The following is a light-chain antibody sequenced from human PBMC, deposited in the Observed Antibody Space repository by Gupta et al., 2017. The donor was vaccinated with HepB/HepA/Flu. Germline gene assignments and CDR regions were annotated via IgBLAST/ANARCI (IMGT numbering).Light chain of an antibody. J-gene: IGKJ4*01. V-gene: IGKV3-15*01. CDR2: GAS. CDR3: QQYKQWPQHT. Sequence: EIVMTQSPATLSVSPGERATLSCRASQSVTSNLAWYQQKPGQAPSLLIYGASTRATGIPARFSGTGSGTEFTLTISSRQSEDVAVYYCQQYKQWPQHTFGGGTKVEIK. CDR1: QSVTSN.